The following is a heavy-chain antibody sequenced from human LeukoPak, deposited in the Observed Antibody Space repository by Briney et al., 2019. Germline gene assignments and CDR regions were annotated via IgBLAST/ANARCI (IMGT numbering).Heavy chain of an antibody. CDR1: GGSISSGDYY. CDR3: ARDRGSYDAFDI. V-gene: IGHV4-30-4*08. J-gene: IGHJ3*02. D-gene: IGHD1-26*01. Sequence: SETLSLTCTVSGGSISSGDYYWSWIRQPPGKGLEWIGYIYYSGSTYYNPSLKSRVTISVDTSKNQFSLKLSSVTAADTAVYYCARDRGSYDAFDIWGQGTMVTVSS. CDR2: IYYSGST.